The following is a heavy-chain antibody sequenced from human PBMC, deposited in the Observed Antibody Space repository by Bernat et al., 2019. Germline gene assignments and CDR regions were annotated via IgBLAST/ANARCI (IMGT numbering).Heavy chain of an antibody. J-gene: IGHJ5*02. V-gene: IGHV3-33*01. CDR2: IWYDGSKK. Sequence: QVQLVESGGGVVQPGRSLRLSCAASGFTFSSYGMHWVRQAPGKGLEWVAVIWYDGSKKYYADSVKGRFTISRDNSKNTLYLQMNSLRAEDTAVYYCARDLCSGGSCYSWAGWFDPWGQGTLVTVSS. D-gene: IGHD2-15*01. CDR1: GFTFSSYG. CDR3: ARDLCSGGSCYSWAGWFDP.